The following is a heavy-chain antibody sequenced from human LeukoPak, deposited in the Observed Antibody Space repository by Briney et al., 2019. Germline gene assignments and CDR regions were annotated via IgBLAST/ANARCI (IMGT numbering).Heavy chain of an antibody. V-gene: IGHV1-18*01. CDR2: ISAYNGNT. Sequence: ASVKVSCKASGYTFTSYGISWVRQAPGQGLEWMGWISAYNGNTNYAQKLQGRVTMTTDTSTSTAYMGLRSLRSDDTAVYYCARGQTVTTWGDEFDYWGQGTLVTVSS. CDR3: ARGQTVTTWGDEFDY. CDR1: GYTFTSYG. J-gene: IGHJ4*02. D-gene: IGHD4-17*01.